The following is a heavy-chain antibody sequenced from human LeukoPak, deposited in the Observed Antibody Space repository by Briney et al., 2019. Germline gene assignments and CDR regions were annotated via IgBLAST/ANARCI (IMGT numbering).Heavy chain of an antibody. CDR3: ARASYGSGSYLGVPDY. J-gene: IGHJ4*02. V-gene: IGHV1-2*02. CDR1: GYTFTGYY. Sequence: GASVKVSCKASGYTFTGYYMHWVRQAPRQGLEWMGWINPNSGGTNYAQKFQGRVTMTRDTSISTAYMELSRLRSDDTAVYYCARASYGSGSYLGVPDYWGQGTLVTVSP. CDR2: INPNSGGT. D-gene: IGHD3-10*01.